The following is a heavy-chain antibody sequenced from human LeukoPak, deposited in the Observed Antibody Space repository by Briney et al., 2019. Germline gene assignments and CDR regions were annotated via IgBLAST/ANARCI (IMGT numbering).Heavy chain of an antibody. V-gene: IGHV1-2*02. D-gene: IGHD4-17*01. Sequence: ASVKVSCKASGYTFTGYYMHWVRQAPGQGLEWMGWINPNSGGTNYGQKFQGRVIMTRDTSVSTAYMELSRLRFDDTAVYYCARHMTTANNWFGPWGQGTLVTVSS. J-gene: IGHJ5*02. CDR2: INPNSGGT. CDR1: GYTFTGYY. CDR3: ARHMTTANNWFGP.